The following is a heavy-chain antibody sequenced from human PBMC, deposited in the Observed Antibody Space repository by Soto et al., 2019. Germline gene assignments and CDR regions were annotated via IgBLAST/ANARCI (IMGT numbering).Heavy chain of an antibody. CDR2: INHSGST. CDR1: GGSFSGYY. Sequence: ASETLSLTCAVYGGSFSGYYWSWIRQPPGKGLEWIGEINHSGSTNYNPSLKSRVTISVDTSRNQFSLKLSSVTAADTAVYYCARAGGYCSSTSCRNRYYYYGMDVWGQGTTVTVSS. CDR3: ARAGGYCSSTSCRNRYYYYGMDV. D-gene: IGHD2-2*01. J-gene: IGHJ6*02. V-gene: IGHV4-34*01.